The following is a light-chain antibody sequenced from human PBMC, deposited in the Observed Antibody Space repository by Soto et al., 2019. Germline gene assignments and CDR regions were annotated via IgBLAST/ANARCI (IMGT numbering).Light chain of an antibody. CDR3: ISYTSSSTWV. Sequence: QSALTQPASVSGSPRQSITISCTGTSSDVGGYNYVSWYQQHPGKAPKLMIYEVSNRPSGVSDRFSGSRSGNTASLTISGLQAEDESDYYCISYTSSSTWVFGGGSQRTVL. V-gene: IGLV2-14*01. CDR2: EVS. J-gene: IGLJ3*02. CDR1: SSDVGGYNY.